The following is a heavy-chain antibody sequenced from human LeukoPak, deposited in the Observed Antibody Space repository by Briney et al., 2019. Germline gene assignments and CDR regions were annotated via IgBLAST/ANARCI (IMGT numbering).Heavy chain of an antibody. CDR1: AFTFSNYA. V-gene: IGHV3-23*01. J-gene: IGHJ4*02. CDR3: AKGAGRDYIWGTSGHRGILDD. Sequence: GGSLRLSCAASAFTFSNYAMTWVRQAPGKWLEWVSSISSSGGSTYYADSVKGRFTISRDNSKNTLYLQMNSLRVEDTAVYYCAKGAGRDYIWGTSGHRGILDDWGRGTLVTVSS. CDR2: ISSSGGST. D-gene: IGHD3-16*01.